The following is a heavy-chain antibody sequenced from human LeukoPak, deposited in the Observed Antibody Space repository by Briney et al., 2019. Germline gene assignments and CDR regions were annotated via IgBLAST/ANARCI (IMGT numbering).Heavy chain of an antibody. CDR1: GYSISSGYY. CDR3: ARAYYGGKGSLFDY. Sequence: PSETLSLTCTVSGYSISSGYYWGWIRQPPGKGLEWIGSIYHSGSTYYNPSLKSRVTISVDTSKNQFSLKLSSVTAADTAVYYCARAYYGGKGSLFDYWGQGTLVTVSS. D-gene: IGHD4-23*01. CDR2: IYHSGST. V-gene: IGHV4-38-2*02. J-gene: IGHJ4*02.